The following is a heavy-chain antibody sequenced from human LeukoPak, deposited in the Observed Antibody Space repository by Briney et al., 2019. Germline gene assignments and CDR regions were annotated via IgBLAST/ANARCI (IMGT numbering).Heavy chain of an antibody. J-gene: IGHJ3*02. CDR3: ARDRFSYDRDDAFDI. D-gene: IGHD3-3*01. CDR1: GFTFSSYS. CDR2: NSSSSSYI. Sequence: PGGSLRLSCAASGFTFSSYSMNWVRQAPGKGLEWVSSNSSSSSYIYYADSVKGRFTISRDNAKNSLYLQMNSLRAEDTAVYYCARDRFSYDRDDAFDIWGQGTMVTVSS. V-gene: IGHV3-21*01.